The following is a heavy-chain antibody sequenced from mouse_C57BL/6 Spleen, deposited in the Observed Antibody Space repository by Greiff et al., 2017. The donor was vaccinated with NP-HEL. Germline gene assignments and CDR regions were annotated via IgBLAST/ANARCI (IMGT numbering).Heavy chain of an antibody. D-gene: IGHD1-1*01. J-gene: IGHJ2*01. CDR2: IHPNSGST. CDR3: ARETTVVYFDY. CDR1: GYTFTSYG. Sequence: VQLQQSGAELARPGASVKLSCKASGYTFTSYGISWVKQRTGQGLEWIGMIHPNSGSTNYNEKFKSKATLTVDKSSSTAYMQLSSLTSEDSAVYYCARETTVVYFDYWGQGTTLTVSS. V-gene: IGHV1-81*01.